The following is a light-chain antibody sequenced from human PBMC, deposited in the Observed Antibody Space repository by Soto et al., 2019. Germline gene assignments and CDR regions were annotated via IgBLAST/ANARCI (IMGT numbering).Light chain of an antibody. Sequence: EIVLTQSPGTLSLSPGERATLSCRASQSVSSSYLAGYLQKPGQAPRQLIYGASSRATGIPDRFSGSGSGTDFTLTITRLEPEDFAVYYCQHYRTSFGGGTRVEIK. CDR2: GAS. CDR3: QHYRTS. CDR1: QSVSSSY. J-gene: IGKJ4*01. V-gene: IGKV3-20*01.